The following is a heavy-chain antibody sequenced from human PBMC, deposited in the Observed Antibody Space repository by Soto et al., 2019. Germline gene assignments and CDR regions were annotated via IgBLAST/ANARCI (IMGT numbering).Heavy chain of an antibody. J-gene: IGHJ4*02. V-gene: IGHV4-34*01. CDR3: ARGGSSEL. CDR2: INHRGST. D-gene: IGHD6-6*01. Sequence: GSLRLSCAASRFTFSSYAMCWVRQAPGKGLEWLGEINHRGSTIYNPSLKSRVTISVDTSRNQFYLKVKSVTAADTAVYYCARGGSSELWGQGTLVTVSS. CDR1: RFTFSSYA.